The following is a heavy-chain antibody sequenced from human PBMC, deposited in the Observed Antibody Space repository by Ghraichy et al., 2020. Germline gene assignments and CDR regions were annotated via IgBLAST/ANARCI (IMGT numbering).Heavy chain of an antibody. J-gene: IGHJ4*02. D-gene: IGHD3-10*01. V-gene: IGHV4-34*01. CDR1: GGSFSGYY. Sequence: SETLSLTCAVYGGSFSGYYWSWIRQPPGKGLEWIGEINHSGSTNYNPSLKSRVTISVDTSKNQFSLKLSSVTAADTAVYYCARGGRFSGRYSYDYWGQGTLVTVSS. CDR3: ARGGRFSGRYSYDY. CDR2: INHSGST.